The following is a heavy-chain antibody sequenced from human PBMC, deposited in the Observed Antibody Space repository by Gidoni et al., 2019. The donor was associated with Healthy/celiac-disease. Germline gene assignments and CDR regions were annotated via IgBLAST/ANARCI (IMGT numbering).Heavy chain of an antibody. CDR3: ARGIQQWLATL. J-gene: IGHJ4*02. CDR1: GGSFSGYY. D-gene: IGHD6-19*01. V-gene: IGHV4-34*01. Sequence: QGQLQQWGAGLLKPSETLSLTCAVYGGSFSGYYWSWIRQPPGKGLEWIGEINHSGSTNYNPSLNSRVTISVDTSKNQFSLKLSSVTAADTAVYYCARGIQQWLATLWGQGTLVTVSS. CDR2: INHSGST.